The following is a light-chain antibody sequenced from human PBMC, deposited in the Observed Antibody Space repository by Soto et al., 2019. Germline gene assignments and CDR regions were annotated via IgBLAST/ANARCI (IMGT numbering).Light chain of an antibody. J-gene: IGKJ4*01. CDR3: QHYNNWPPLT. CDR2: GAS. Sequence: EIVMTQSPATLSASPGERATLSCRASQSVSSNLAWYQQKPGQAPRLIIYGASTRATGIPARFSGSGSGTEFTLTISSLQSEDFAVYSCQHYNNWPPLTFGGGTKVEIK. V-gene: IGKV3-15*01. CDR1: QSVSSN.